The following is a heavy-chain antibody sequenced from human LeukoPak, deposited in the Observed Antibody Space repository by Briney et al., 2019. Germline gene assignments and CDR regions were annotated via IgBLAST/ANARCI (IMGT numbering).Heavy chain of an antibody. CDR1: GFTFSSYS. J-gene: IGHJ4*02. V-gene: IGHV3-21*01. Sequence: GGSLRLSCAASGFTFSSYSMNWVRQAPWKGLEWVSSISSSSSYIYYADSVKGRFTISRDNSKNTLFLQMTSLRVEDTAVYYCAKDREKPSQFDYWGQGTLVTVSS. CDR3: AKDREKPSQFDY. CDR2: ISSSSSYI.